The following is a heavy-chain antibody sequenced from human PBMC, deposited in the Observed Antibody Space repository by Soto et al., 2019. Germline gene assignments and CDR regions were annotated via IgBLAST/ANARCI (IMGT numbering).Heavy chain of an antibody. J-gene: IGHJ6*03. D-gene: IGHD1-7*01. CDR3: ARFPAPGNSYYYYYIDV. V-gene: IGHV4-59*13. CDR1: GGSISNYY. CDR2: IYHSGST. Sequence: SETLSLTCTVSGGSISNYYWSWIRQPPGKGLEWIGHIYHSGSTNYNPSLKSRVTISVDTSKNQFSLKLNSVTAADTAVYSCARFPAPGNSYYYYYIDVWGKGTTVTVSS.